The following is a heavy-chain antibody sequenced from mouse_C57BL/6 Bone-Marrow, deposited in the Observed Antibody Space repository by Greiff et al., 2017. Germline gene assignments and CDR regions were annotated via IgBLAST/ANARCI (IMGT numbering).Heavy chain of an antibody. CDR3: ARPPYYGSSPFAY. D-gene: IGHD1-1*01. V-gene: IGHV1-82*01. J-gene: IGHJ3*01. CDR1: GYAFSSSW. Sequence: VQGVESGPELVKPGASVKISCKASGYAFSSSWMNWVKQRPGKGLEWIGRIYPGDGDTNYNGKFKGKATLTADKSSSTAYMQLSSLTSEDSAVYFCARPPYYGSSPFAYWGQGTLVTVSA. CDR2: IYPGDGDT.